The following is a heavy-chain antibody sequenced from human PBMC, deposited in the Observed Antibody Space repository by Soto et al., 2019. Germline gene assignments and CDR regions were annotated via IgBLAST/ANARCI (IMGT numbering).Heavy chain of an antibody. CDR1: GFTFSSYG. CDR2: IWYDGSNK. Sequence: PGGSLRLSCAASGFTFSSYGMHWVRRAPGKGLEWVAVIWYDGSNKYYADSVKGRFTISRDNSKNTLYLQMNSLRAEDTAVYYCARAQVPAAMAAFDYWGQGTLVTVSS. J-gene: IGHJ4*02. V-gene: IGHV3-33*01. CDR3: ARAQVPAAMAAFDY. D-gene: IGHD2-2*01.